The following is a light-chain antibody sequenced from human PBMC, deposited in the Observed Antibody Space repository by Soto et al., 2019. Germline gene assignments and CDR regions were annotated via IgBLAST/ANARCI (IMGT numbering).Light chain of an antibody. CDR1: SSNIGNKC. CDR2: DNN. V-gene: IGLV1-51*01. Sequence: QSVLTQPPSVSAAPGQKVTISCSGSSSNIGNKCGSWYQQLPGTAPKLVIYDNNRRPAWVPHRVSGSNTATPATLGSTGLQTGDEADYYCGTWDTSLGAGYVFGTGTNGTVL. CDR3: GTWDTSLGAGYV. J-gene: IGLJ1*01.